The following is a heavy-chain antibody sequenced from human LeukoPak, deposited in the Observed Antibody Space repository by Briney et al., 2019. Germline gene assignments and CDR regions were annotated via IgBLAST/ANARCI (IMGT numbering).Heavy chain of an antibody. CDR2: ISWNSGSI. CDR1: GGSISSYY. D-gene: IGHD6-6*01. Sequence: LSLTCTVSGGSISSYYWSWVRQAPGKGLEWVSDISWNSGSIGYADSVKGRFTISRDNAKNSLCLQMNSLRAEDTALYYCAKDIAARPYYGMDVWGQGTTVTVSS. CDR3: AKDIAARPYYGMDV. V-gene: IGHV3-9*01. J-gene: IGHJ6*02.